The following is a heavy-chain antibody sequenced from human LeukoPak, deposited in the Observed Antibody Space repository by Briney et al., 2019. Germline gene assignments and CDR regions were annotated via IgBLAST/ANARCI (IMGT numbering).Heavy chain of an antibody. D-gene: IGHD3-22*01. V-gene: IGHV4-4*02. Sequence: PSGTLSLTCAVSGGSISSGNWWSWVRQPPGKGLEWIGEIFRSGSVNYNPSLKSRVTISVDTSKNLFSLGLSSVTAADTAMYYCVRNGDYSGAYWGQGTLVTVSS. CDR1: GGSISSGNW. J-gene: IGHJ4*02. CDR2: IFRSGSV. CDR3: VRNGDYSGAY.